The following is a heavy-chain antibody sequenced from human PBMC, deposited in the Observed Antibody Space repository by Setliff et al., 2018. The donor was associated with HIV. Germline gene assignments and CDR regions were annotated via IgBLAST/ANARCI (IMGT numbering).Heavy chain of an antibody. V-gene: IGHV1-18*01. J-gene: IGHJ3*02. CDR2: ISGYNGNT. CDR3: ARDRNDLWSGTLSGLHAVDI. Sequence: ASVKVSCKASGYTFTSYGISWVRQAPGQGLEWMGWISGYNGNTNYAQKLQGRVTMTTDTSTSTAYLELSRLRYDDTAVYYCARDRNDLWSGTLSGLHAVDIWGQGTMVTVS. D-gene: IGHD3-3*01. CDR1: GYTFTSYG.